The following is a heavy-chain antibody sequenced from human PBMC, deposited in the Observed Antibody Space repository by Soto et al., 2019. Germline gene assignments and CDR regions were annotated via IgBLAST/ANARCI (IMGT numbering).Heavy chain of an antibody. CDR3: ARRMPPRRYYFDY. Sequence: SETLSLTCAVYGGSFSGYYWSWIRQPPGKGLEWIGEINHSGSTNYNPSLKSRVTISVDTSKNQFSLKLSSVTAADTAVYYCARRMPPRRYYFDYWGQGTLVTVSS. J-gene: IGHJ4*02. D-gene: IGHD3-16*02. CDR2: INHSGST. CDR1: GGSFSGYY. V-gene: IGHV4-34*01.